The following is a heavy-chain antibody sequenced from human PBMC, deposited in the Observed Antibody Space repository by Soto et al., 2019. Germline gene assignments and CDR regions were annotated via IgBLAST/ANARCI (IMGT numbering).Heavy chain of an antibody. Sequence: QVQLQQWGAGLLKPSEALSLTCAVYGGSFSGYYWSWIRQPPGKGLEWIGEINHSGSNNYNASLKSRVTISVDTSKNQFSLKLSSVTAADTAVYYCARVMRIAVAGTALYYYSGMDVWGQGTTVTVSS. J-gene: IGHJ6*02. CDR1: GGSFSGYY. CDR3: ARVMRIAVAGTALYYYSGMDV. D-gene: IGHD6-19*01. V-gene: IGHV4-34*01. CDR2: INHSGSN.